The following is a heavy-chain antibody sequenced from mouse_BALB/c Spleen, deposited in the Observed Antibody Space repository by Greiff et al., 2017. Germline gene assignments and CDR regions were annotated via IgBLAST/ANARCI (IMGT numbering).Heavy chain of an antibody. J-gene: IGHJ4*01. CDR3: ARGGYGNYSYYAMDY. CDR1: GFTFSSYA. CDR2: ISSGGST. V-gene: IGHV5-6-5*01. Sequence: EVQGVESGGGLVKPGGSLKLSCAASGFTFSSYAMSWVRQTPEKRLEWVASISSGGSTYYPDSVKGRFTISRDNARNILYLQMSSLRSEDTAMYYCARGGYGNYSYYAMDYWGQGTSVTVSS. D-gene: IGHD2-10*02.